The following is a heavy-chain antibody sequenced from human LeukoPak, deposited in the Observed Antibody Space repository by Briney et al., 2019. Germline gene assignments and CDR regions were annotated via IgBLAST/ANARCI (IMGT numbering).Heavy chain of an antibody. CDR2: IKSKTDGETT. V-gene: IGHV3-15*01. D-gene: IGHD3-10*01. CDR3: TTDLGTYYHGSQRLIPIDY. J-gene: IGHJ4*02. Sequence: PGGSLRLSCVDSGFTFTNAWMSWVRQAPGKGLEWIGRIKSKTDGETTNYAEPVRGRFTISRDDSRSAVYLQMNSLKIEDTAVYYCTTDLGTYYHGSQRLIPIDYWGQGTLVTVSS. CDR1: GFTFTNAW.